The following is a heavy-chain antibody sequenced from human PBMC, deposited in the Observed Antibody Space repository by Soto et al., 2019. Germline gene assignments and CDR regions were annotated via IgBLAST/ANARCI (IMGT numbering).Heavy chain of an antibody. CDR1: GYTFTGYY. CDR3: ARRWGDHAFDI. D-gene: IGHD3-16*01. V-gene: IGHV1-2*04. CDR2: INPNSGGT. Sequence: ASVKVSCKASGYTFTGYYMHWVRQAPGQGLEWMGWINPNSGGTNYAQKFQGWVTMTRDTSISTAYMELSRLRSADTAVYYCARRWGDHAFDIWGQGTMVTVSS. J-gene: IGHJ3*02.